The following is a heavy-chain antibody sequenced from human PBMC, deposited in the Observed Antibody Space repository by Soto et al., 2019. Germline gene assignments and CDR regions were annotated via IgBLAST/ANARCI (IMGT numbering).Heavy chain of an antibody. CDR2: IWYDGSNK. V-gene: IGHV3-33*01. CDR1: GFTFSSYG. CDR3: ARDDYYCSGGSCYKYYFDY. D-gene: IGHD2-15*01. J-gene: IGHJ4*02. Sequence: QVQLVESGGGVVQPGRSLRLSCAASGFTFSSYGMHWVRQAPGKGLEWVAVIWYDGSNKYYADSVKGRFTISRDNSKNTLYLQMNSLRAEDTAVYYCARDDYYCSGGSCYKYYFDYWGQGTLVTVSS.